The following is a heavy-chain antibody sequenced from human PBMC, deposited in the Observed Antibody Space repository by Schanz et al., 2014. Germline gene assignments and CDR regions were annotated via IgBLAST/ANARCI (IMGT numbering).Heavy chain of an antibody. Sequence: EVQLVESGGGLVKPGGSLRLSCAASEFSFSSFGMNWVRQAPGKGLEWVSYISSSSSTIYYADSVKGRFTISRDNAKNSLYLQMNSLRAEDTAVYYCARPSDSSWYMDVWGKGTTVTGSS. D-gene: IGHD2-21*02. CDR3: ARPSDSSWYMDV. V-gene: IGHV3-21*05. J-gene: IGHJ6*03. CDR1: EFSFSSFG. CDR2: ISSSSSTI.